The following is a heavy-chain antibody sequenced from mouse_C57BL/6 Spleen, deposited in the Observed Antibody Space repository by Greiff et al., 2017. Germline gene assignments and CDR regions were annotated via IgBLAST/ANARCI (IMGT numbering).Heavy chain of an antibody. CDR1: GYTFTSYW. Sequence: VQLQQPGAELVRPGPSVTLSCKASGYTFTSYWMHWVKQRPGQGLEWIGVIDPSDSYTNYNQKFKGKATLTVDTSSSTAYMQLSSLTSEDSAVYYCARERLRQGDWYFDVWGTGTTVTVSS. V-gene: IGHV1-59*01. CDR2: IDPSDSYT. D-gene: IGHD2-4*01. CDR3: ARERLRQGDWYFDV. J-gene: IGHJ1*03.